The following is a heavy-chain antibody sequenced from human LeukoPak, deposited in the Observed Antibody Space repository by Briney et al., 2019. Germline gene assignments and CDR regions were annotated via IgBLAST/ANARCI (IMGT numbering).Heavy chain of an antibody. V-gene: IGHV4-59*01. D-gene: IGHD5-24*01. CDR3: ARGYSRWLQADY. J-gene: IGHJ4*02. Sequence: SETLSLTCTVSGGSISSYYWSWIRQPPGKGLEWIGYIYYSGSTNYSPSLKSRVTISVDTSKNQFSLKLSSVTAADTAVYYCARGYSRWLQADYWGQGTLVTVSS. CDR1: GGSISSYY. CDR2: IYYSGST.